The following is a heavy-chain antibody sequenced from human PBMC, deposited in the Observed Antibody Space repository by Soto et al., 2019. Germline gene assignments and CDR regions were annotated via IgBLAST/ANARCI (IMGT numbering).Heavy chain of an antibody. J-gene: IGHJ6*02. D-gene: IGHD2-2*02. V-gene: IGHV6-1*01. CDR3: ARAHCSSTSCYTSYYYYGMDV. CDR1: GDSVSSNSAA. Sequence: SQTLSLACAISGDSVSSNSAAWNWIRQSPSRGLEWLGRTYYRSKWYNDYAVSVKSRITINPDTSKNQFSLQLNSVTPEDTAVYYCARAHCSSTSCYTSYYYYGMDVWGQGTTVTVSS. CDR2: TYYRSKWYN.